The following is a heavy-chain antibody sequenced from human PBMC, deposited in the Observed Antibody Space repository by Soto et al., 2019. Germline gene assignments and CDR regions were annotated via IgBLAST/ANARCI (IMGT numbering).Heavy chain of an antibody. CDR2: ISGGHTT. Sequence: EVQLLESGGGLVQPGGSLRLSCAASGFTLSSYVMSWVRQAPGKGLEWVSAISGGHTTYYADSVKGRFTISRDNSKNTLYLQMNSLRAEDTALYYCAKDYESESYSGKYAIDSWGQGTLVSVST. J-gene: IGHJ5*01. CDR3: AKDYESESYSGKYAIDS. V-gene: IGHV3-23*01. D-gene: IGHD1-26*01. CDR1: GFTLSSYV.